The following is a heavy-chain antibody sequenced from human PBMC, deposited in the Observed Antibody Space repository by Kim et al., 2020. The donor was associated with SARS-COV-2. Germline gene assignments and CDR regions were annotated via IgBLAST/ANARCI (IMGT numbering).Heavy chain of an antibody. J-gene: IGHJ3*02. Sequence: GGSLRLSCVGAGFTFGSYWLHWVRQAPGKGLVWVSRINADGTTTHYADSVKGRFTTSRDNSKHTLYLQMDSLRADDTAVYYCVRSLVDDAFDIWGQGTMVIVSS. V-gene: IGHV3-74*01. CDR3: VRSLVDDAFDI. CDR1: GFTFGSYW. CDR2: INADGTTT.